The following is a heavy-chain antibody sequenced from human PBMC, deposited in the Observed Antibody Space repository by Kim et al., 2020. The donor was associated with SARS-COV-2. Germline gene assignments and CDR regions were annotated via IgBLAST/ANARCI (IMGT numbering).Heavy chain of an antibody. CDR1: GFTFSSYG. CDR3: AKDMIDRLYLVPLDY. J-gene: IGHJ4*02. Sequence: GGSLRLSCAASGFTFSSYGMHWVRQAPGKGLEWVAVIWYDGSNKYYADSVKGRFTISRDNSKNTLYLQMNSLRAEDTAVYYCAKDMIDRLYLVPLDYWGQGTLVTVSS. D-gene: IGHD3-22*01. V-gene: IGHV3-33*06. CDR2: IWYDGSNK.